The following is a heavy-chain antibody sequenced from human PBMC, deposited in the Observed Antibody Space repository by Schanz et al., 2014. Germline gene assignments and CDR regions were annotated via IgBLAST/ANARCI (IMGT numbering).Heavy chain of an antibody. J-gene: IGHJ4*02. CDR3: ARGFDCWDR. Sequence: VQLEQSGAEVKKPGSSMKVSCKASGGTFSTYPINWLRQAPGQGPEFMGWISTFRNEDTNSAQRFQGRLTMTTDTSTSTAYMELRSLRSDDTAVYYCARGFDCWDRWGQGTLVIVSS. V-gene: IGHV1-18*04. CDR2: ISTFRNEDT. CDR1: GGTFSTYP. D-gene: IGHD3-3*01.